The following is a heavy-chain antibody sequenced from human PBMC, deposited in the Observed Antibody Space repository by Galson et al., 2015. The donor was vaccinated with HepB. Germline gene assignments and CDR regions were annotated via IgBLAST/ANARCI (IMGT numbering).Heavy chain of an antibody. D-gene: IGHD5-24*01. Sequence: ETLSLTCAVYGGSFSGYYWSWIRQPPGKGLEWIGEINHSGSTNYNPSLKSRVTISVDTSKNQFSLKLSSVTAADTAVYYCARGNRADGYNRGLDYWGQGTLVTVSS. CDR1: GGSFSGYY. J-gene: IGHJ4*02. CDR3: ARGNRADGYNRGLDY. CDR2: INHSGST. V-gene: IGHV4-34*01.